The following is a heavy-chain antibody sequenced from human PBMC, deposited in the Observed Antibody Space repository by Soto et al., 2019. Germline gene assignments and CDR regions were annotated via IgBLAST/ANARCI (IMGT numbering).Heavy chain of an antibody. V-gene: IGHV3-11*06. CDR3: AAIVVVVAAPPYGMDV. J-gene: IGHJ6*04. D-gene: IGHD2-15*01. CDR2: ISSSSSYT. Sequence: PGGSLRLSCAASRFTFIDYYMIWIRQAPGKGLEWVSYISSSSSYTNYADSVKGRFTISRDNAKNSLYLQMNSLRAEDTAVYYCAAIVVVVAAPPYGMDVWGKGPRVTVSS. CDR1: RFTFIDYY.